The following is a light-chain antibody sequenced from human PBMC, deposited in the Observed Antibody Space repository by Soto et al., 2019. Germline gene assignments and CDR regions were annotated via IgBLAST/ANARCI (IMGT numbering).Light chain of an antibody. V-gene: IGLV2-14*01. J-gene: IGLJ1*01. CDR2: EVS. CDR3: SSYTSSSTLYV. Sequence: LTQPASVSVSPGQSITISCTGTSSDVGGYNYVSWYQQHPGKAPKLMIYEVSNRPSGVSDRFSGSKSGNTASLTISGLQAEDEADYYCSSYTSSSTLYVFGTGTKVTVL. CDR1: SSDVGGYNY.